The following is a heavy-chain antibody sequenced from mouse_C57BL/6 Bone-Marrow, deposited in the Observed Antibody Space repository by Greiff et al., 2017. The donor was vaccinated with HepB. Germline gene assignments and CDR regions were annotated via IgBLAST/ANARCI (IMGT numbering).Heavy chain of an antibody. CDR1: GYAFSSSW. D-gene: IGHD2-1*01. J-gene: IGHJ2*01. CDR3: AVYGNYDY. CDR2: IYPGDGDT. V-gene: IGHV1-82*01. Sequence: QVQLQQSGPELVKPGASVKISCKASGYAFSSSWMNWVNQRPGKGLEWIGRIYPGDGDTNYNGKFKGKATVTAEKSSSTAYMQLSILTSEDSAVYFCAVYGNYDYWGQGTTLTVSS.